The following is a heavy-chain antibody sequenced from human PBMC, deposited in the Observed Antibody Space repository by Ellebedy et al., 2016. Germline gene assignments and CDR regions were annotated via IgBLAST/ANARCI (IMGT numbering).Heavy chain of an antibody. V-gene: IGHV1-3*01. CDR3: ARGGYDSSGLFDY. Sequence: ASVKVSCXASGYTFTSYAMHWVRQAPGQRLEWMGWINAGNGNTKYSQKFQGRVTITRDASASTAYMELSSLRSEDTAVYYCARGGYDSSGLFDYWGQGTLVTVSS. D-gene: IGHD3-22*01. J-gene: IGHJ4*02. CDR2: INAGNGNT. CDR1: GYTFTSYA.